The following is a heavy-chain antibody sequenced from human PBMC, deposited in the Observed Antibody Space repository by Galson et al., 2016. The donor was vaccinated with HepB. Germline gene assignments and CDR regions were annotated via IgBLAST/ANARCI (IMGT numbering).Heavy chain of an antibody. CDR3: ARGSPGYYYGMDV. J-gene: IGHJ6*02. D-gene: IGHD1-26*01. CDR1: GFTFSSYS. V-gene: IGHV3-21*01. CDR2: ISSSSSYI. Sequence: SLRLSCAASGFTFSSYSMNWVRQAPGKGLEWVSSISSSSSYIYYADSVKGRFTISRDNAKNSLYLQMNSLGAEDTAVYYCARGSPGYYYGMDVWGQGTTVTVSS.